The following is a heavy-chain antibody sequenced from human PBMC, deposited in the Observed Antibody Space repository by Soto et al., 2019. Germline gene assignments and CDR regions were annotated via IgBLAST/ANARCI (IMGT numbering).Heavy chain of an antibody. J-gene: IGHJ4*02. CDR1: GGSISNSSYQ. D-gene: IGHD6-19*01. Sequence: SETLSLTCTVSGGSISNSSYQWGWIRQPPGKGLQWIGSVSYSGSTYYNPSLKSRLTISVDTSKTQSSLRLSSVTAADTAVYYFWRIAVSGPFTGFANWGRGSLVTVSS. V-gene: IGHV4-39*01. CDR2: VSYSGST. CDR3: WRIAVSGPFTGFAN.